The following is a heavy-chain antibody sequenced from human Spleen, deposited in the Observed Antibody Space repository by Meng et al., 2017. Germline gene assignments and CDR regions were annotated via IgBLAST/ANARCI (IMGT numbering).Heavy chain of an antibody. J-gene: IGHJ4*02. CDR1: GGSFSGNY. CDR3: ARDWGIVVVTAILDY. V-gene: IGHV4-34*01. Sequence: KPSETLSLSCAVYGGSFSGNYWSWIRQPPGKGLEWIGEINHSGSTNYNPSLKSRVTISVDTSKNQFSLKLSSVTAADTAVYYCARDWGIVVVTAILDYWGQGTLVTVSS. D-gene: IGHD2-21*02. CDR2: INHSGST.